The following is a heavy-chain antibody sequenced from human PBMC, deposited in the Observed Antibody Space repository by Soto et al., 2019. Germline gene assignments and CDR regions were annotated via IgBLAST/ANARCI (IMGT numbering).Heavy chain of an antibody. Sequence: GGSLRLSCAASGFTFRSYAMSWVRQAPGKGLEWVSAISGSGSNTYYADSVKGRFTIYRDNFQNTVYLQMNSLRVDDTAVYFCARQSLGEYYDNNGVYHRWGDYFDSWGQGTLVTVSS. D-gene: IGHD3-22*01. CDR1: GFTFRSYA. CDR3: ARQSLGEYYDNNGVYHRWGDYFDS. V-gene: IGHV3-23*01. CDR2: ISGSGSNT. J-gene: IGHJ4*02.